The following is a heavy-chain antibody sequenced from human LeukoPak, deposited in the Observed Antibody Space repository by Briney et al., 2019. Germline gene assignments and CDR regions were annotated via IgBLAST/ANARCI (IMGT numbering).Heavy chain of an antibody. D-gene: IGHD2-21*02. V-gene: IGHV1-69*13. CDR1: GYTFTSYG. CDR3: ARQSVVTAPSYYFDY. CDR2: IIPIFGTA. Sequence: SVKVSCKASGYTFTSYGISWVRQAPGQGLEWMGGIIPIFGTANYAQKFQGRVTITADESTSTAYMELSSLRSEDTAVYYCARQSVVTAPSYYFDYWGQGTLVTVSS. J-gene: IGHJ4*02.